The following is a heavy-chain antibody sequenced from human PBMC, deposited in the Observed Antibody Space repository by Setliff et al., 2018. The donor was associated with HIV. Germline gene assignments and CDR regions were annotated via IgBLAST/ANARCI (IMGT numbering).Heavy chain of an antibody. CDR3: ARDPYWLEGYFDY. Sequence: SGGYTMVWVRQAPGKGLEWVSSISSSGNFIYYEDSVKGRFTMCRDKAKNSLYLQMDSLRVEDKGFYYCARDPYWLEGYFDYWGPGTLVTVPQ. D-gene: IGHD6-19*01. J-gene: IGHJ4*02. V-gene: IGHV3-21*01. CDR2: ISSSGNFI. CDR1: SGGYT.